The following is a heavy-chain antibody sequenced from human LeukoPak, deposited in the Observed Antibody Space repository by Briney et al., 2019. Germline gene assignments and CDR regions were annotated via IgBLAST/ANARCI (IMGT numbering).Heavy chain of an antibody. CDR1: GGSISSYY. D-gene: IGHD6-13*01. CDR3: ARQAYSSSWVTGPAFDI. Sequence: SETLSLTCTVSGGSISSYYWSWIRQPPGKGLEGVGYIYYRGSTNYNPSLKRRVTISLDTYKHQFYMKLSSVTAADTAVYYCARQAYSSSWVTGPAFDIWGQGTMVTVSS. CDR2: IYYRGST. J-gene: IGHJ3*02. V-gene: IGHV4-59*01.